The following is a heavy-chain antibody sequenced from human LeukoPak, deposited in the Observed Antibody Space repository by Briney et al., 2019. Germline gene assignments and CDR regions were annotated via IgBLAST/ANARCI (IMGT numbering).Heavy chain of an antibody. CDR3: AKDSMDYYGSSH. Sequence: GGSLRLSCAASGFTFSSYSMHWVRQAPGKGLEWVSYISSSGSTIYYADSVKGRFTISRDNSKNTLYLQMNSLRAEDTAVYYCAKDSMDYYGSSHWGQGTLVTVSS. CDR1: GFTFSSYS. CDR2: ISSSGSTI. J-gene: IGHJ4*02. D-gene: IGHD3-10*01. V-gene: IGHV3-48*01.